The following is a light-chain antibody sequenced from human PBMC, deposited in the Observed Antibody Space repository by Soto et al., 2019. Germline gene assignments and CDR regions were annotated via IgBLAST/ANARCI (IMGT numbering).Light chain of an antibody. CDR1: QSISNY. CDR3: QQSYTLSPLT. CDR2: AAS. V-gene: IGKV1-39*01. J-gene: IGKJ4*01. Sequence: DIQMTQSPSSLSASVGDRVIITCRTGQSISNYLNWYQHKPGKAPKVLISAASNLQSGVPSRFSGSGSGTVFTLTISSLQPEDFANYFCQQSYTLSPLTFGGGTKVDIK.